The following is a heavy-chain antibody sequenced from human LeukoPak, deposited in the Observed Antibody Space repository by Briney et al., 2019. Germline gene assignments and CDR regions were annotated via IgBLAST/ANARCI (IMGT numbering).Heavy chain of an antibody. CDR2: INPNSGGT. J-gene: IGHJ5*02. D-gene: IGHD3-22*01. Sequence: ASVKVSCKASGYTFTGYYMHWVRQAPGQGLEWMGWINPNSGGTNYAQKLQGRVTMTTDTSTSTAYMELRSLRSDDTAVYYCARDRRYYYDSSGYSESNWFDPWGQGTLVTVSS. CDR1: GYTFTGYY. V-gene: IGHV1-2*02. CDR3: ARDRRYYYDSSGYSESNWFDP.